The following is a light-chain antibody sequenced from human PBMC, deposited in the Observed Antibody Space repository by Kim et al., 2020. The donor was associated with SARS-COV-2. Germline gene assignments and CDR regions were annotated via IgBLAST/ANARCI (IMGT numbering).Light chain of an antibody. Sequence: QSALTQPASVSGSPGQSITISFTGTTSDIGAYNYVSWYQQQPGKAPKVLIYDVTDRPSGVSNRFSGSKSGSTASLTISGLQAEDEADYYCTSFTTSAFWVFGGGTQLTVL. CDR2: DVT. J-gene: IGLJ3*02. V-gene: IGLV2-14*03. CDR1: TSDIGAYNY. CDR3: TSFTTSAFWV.